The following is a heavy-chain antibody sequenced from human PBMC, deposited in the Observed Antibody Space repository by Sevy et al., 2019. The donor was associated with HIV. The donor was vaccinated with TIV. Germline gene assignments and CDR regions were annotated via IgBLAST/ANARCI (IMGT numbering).Heavy chain of an antibody. D-gene: IGHD3-22*01. CDR2: IKQDGSEK. J-gene: IGHJ4*02. Sequence: GESLKISCAASGFTFSNYWMSWVRQAPGKGLEWVANIKQDGSEKYYVDSVKGRFTISIDNAKNSLYLQMNSLRAEDTAVYYCARPYRTDPFYYSGSGGYYYPSYFDYWGQGTLVTVSS. CDR1: GFTFSNYW. CDR3: ARPYRTDPFYYSGSGGYYYPSYFDY. V-gene: IGHV3-7*01.